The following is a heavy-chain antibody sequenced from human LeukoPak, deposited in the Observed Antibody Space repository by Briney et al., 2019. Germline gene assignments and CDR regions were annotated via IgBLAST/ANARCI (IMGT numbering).Heavy chain of an antibody. V-gene: IGHV3-21*01. J-gene: IGHJ4*02. CDR3: AREIAKFNDY. D-gene: IGHD2-21*01. CDR2: ISSSSSYI. CDR1: GFTFSSYS. Sequence: PGGSLRLSCAASGFTFSSYSMNWVRQAPGKGLEWVSFISSSSSYIYYADSVKGRFTLSRDNAKNSLYLQMNSLRAEDTAVYYCAREIAKFNDYWGQGTLVTVSS.